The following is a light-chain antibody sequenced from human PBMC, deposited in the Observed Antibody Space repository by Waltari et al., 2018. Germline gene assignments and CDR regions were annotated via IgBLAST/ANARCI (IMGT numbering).Light chain of an antibody. J-gene: IGLJ1*01. CDR3: CSYAGSYTYV. Sequence: QSALTQPRSVSGSPGHSVTISCTGSSRNVGGYNYVSWYQHHPGKAPKLIIYDVNKRPSGVPDRFSGSKSGDTASLTISGLQVEDEADYYCCSYAGSYTYVFGTGTKVTV. CDR1: SRNVGGYNY. V-gene: IGLV2-11*01. CDR2: DVN.